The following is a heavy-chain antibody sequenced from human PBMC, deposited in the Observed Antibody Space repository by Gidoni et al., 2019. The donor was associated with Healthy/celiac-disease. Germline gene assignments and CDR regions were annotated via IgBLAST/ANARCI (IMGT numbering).Heavy chain of an antibody. D-gene: IGHD3-3*01. Sequence: QVQLVESGGGVVQPGRSLRLSCAASGFTFSSYGMHWVRQAPGKGLEWVAVISYDGSNKYYADSVKGRFTISRDNSKNTLYLQMNSLRAEDTAVYYCAKDDGVGVVYGADYWGQGTLVTVSS. CDR2: ISYDGSNK. CDR1: GFTFSSYG. CDR3: AKDDGVGVVYGADY. V-gene: IGHV3-30*18. J-gene: IGHJ4*02.